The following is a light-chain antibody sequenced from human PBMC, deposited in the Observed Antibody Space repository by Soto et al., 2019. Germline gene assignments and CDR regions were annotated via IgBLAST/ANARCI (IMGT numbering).Light chain of an antibody. CDR1: QSLLHSNGYNN. V-gene: IGKV2-28*01. CDR3: MQGLQMPIA. Sequence: DIVLTQSPLSLPVTPGEPASISCRSSQSLLHSNGYNNLDWYLKKPGQSPKLLIYLGSNRASGVPDRFSGSGSGTDFTLKISRVEAEDVGVYYCMQGLQMPIAFGQGTRLEIK. CDR2: LGS. J-gene: IGKJ5*01.